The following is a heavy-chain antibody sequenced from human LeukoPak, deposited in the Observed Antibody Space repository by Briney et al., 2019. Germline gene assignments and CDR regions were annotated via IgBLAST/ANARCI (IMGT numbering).Heavy chain of an antibody. CDR1: GCTFSSYE. V-gene: IGHV3-48*03. Sequence: GGSLRLSCAASGCTFSSYEMNWIRQAPGKGLEWVSYISSSGSTIFYADSVKGRFTISRDNAKNSLYQQWNSRGAEDTAVYYRHSLCCSVCPGYWGQGTLVAVSS. J-gene: IGHJ4*02. CDR2: ISSSGSTI. CDR3: HSLCCSVCPGY. D-gene: IGHD6-19*01.